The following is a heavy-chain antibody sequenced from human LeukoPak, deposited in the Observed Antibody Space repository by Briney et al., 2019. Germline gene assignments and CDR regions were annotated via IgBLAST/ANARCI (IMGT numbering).Heavy chain of an antibody. J-gene: IGHJ4*02. CDR1: GGSFRSSA. Sequence: ASVKVSCKASGGSFRSSAISWVRQAPGQGLEWMGGVIPVFAATHYAQRFQGRVTITSGESTSTAYMELNSLRSEDTAVYYCVICSGGSCYPLYYFDYWGQGTLVTVSS. D-gene: IGHD2-15*01. CDR2: VIPVFAAT. CDR3: VICSGGSCYPLYYFDY. V-gene: IGHV1-69*13.